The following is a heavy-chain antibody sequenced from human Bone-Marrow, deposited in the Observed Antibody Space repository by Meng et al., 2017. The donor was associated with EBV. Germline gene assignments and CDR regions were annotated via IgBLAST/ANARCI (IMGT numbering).Heavy chain of an antibody. Sequence: VQLQQWVAGLWKPSETLSLTCAVYGGSFSGYYWSWIRQPPGKGLEWIGEINHSGSTNYNPSLKSRVTISVDTSKNQFSLKLSSVTAADTAVYYCARGERWVRNWFDPWGQGTLVTVSS. CDR2: INHSGST. V-gene: IGHV4-34*01. CDR1: GGSFSGYY. CDR3: ARGERWVRNWFDP. D-gene: IGHD4-23*01. J-gene: IGHJ5*02.